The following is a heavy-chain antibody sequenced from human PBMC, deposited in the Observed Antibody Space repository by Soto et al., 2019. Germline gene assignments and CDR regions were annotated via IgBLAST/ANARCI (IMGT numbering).Heavy chain of an antibody. D-gene: IGHD3-10*01. CDR1: GFTVINNY. V-gene: IGHV3-53*02. CDR3: ARGLITWSSDY. CDR2: IYSGGST. J-gene: IGHJ4*02. Sequence: EVQLVETGGGLIQIGGSLRLSCAASGFTVINNYMSWVRQAPGKGLEWVSVIYSGGSTYYADSVKGRFTISRDNSKNTLYLQMNSLRAEDTAVYYCARGLITWSSDYWGQGTLVTVSP.